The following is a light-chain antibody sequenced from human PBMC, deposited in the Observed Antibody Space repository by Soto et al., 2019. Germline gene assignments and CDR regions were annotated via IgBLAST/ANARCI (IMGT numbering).Light chain of an antibody. CDR2: GAS. J-gene: IGKJ3*01. V-gene: IGKV3-15*01. CDR3: QQYNNWPGT. CDR1: QSVSGN. Sequence: EIVMTQSPATLSVSPGERATLSCWASQSVSGNLAWYQQKPGQAPRLLIYGASTRATGIPARFSGSGSGTEFTLSISSLQSEDFAIYYCQQYNNWPGTFGPGTKVDIK.